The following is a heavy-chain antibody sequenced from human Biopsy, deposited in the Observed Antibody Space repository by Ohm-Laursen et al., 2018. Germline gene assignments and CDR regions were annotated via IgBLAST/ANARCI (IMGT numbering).Heavy chain of an antibody. CDR3: VLASFDY. Sequence: ASVTVSCKPSGYTFTTYYMHWVRQAPGQGSEWMGIINPGGNSTAYTQNFQGRVTMNWDTSTTTVYMELSSLRSEDTAVYYCVLASFDYWGQGTLVTVPS. CDR1: GYTFTTYY. CDR2: INPGGNST. J-gene: IGHJ4*02. V-gene: IGHV1-46*01.